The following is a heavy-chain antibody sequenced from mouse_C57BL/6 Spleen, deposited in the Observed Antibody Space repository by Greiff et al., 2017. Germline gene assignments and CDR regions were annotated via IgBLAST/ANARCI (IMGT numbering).Heavy chain of an antibody. Sequence: VHVKQSVAELVRPGASVKLSCTASGFNIKNTYMHWVKQRPEQGLEWIGRIDPANGNTKYAPKFQGKATITADTSSNTAYLQLSSLTSEDTAIYYCARSITTVVDARDYWGQGTSVTVSS. CDR3: ARSITTVVDARDY. CDR2: IDPANGNT. J-gene: IGHJ4*01. V-gene: IGHV14-3*01. CDR1: GFNIKNTY. D-gene: IGHD1-1*01.